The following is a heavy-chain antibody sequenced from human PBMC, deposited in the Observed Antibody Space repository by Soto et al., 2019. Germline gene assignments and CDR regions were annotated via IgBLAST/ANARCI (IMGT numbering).Heavy chain of an antibody. V-gene: IGHV6-1*01. CDR2: TYYRSRWYN. D-gene: IGHD2-21*02. CDR1: GDSVSSNSAA. Sequence: SQTLSLTCAISGDSVSSNSAAWNWIRQSPSRGLEWLGRTYYRSRWYNDYAVSVKSRITINPDTSKNQFSLQLNSVTPEDTAVYYCARGVSGNSYYYYYGMDVWGQGTTVTVSS. J-gene: IGHJ6*02. CDR3: ARGVSGNSYYYYYGMDV.